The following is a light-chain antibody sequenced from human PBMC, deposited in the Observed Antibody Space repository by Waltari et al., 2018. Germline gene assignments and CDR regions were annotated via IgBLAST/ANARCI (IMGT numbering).Light chain of an antibody. CDR1: ALAQQY. CDR3: QSEVNSRTYAIL. V-gene: IGLV3-25*03. CDR2: KDN. J-gene: IGLJ2*01. Sequence: SYELTQPPSVSVSPGQTARITCSGDALAQQYAYWYQQKPGQAPMLLIYKDNERPSGIRDRFSGSSSGTTVTLTISGVQAEDEADYYCQSEVNSRTYAILFGGGTKVTVL.